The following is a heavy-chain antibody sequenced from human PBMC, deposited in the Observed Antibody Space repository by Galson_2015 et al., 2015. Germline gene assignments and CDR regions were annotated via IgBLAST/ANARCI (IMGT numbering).Heavy chain of an antibody. V-gene: IGHV3-33*08. Sequence: LRLSCAASGFTFSSYGMPWVRQAPGKGLEWVAVIWYDGSNKYYADSVKGRFTISRDNSKNTLYLQMNSLRAEDTAVYYCARANYYVERALDPWGQGTLVTVSS. CDR1: GFTFSSYG. CDR3: ARANYYVERALDP. J-gene: IGHJ5*02. D-gene: IGHD3-10*02. CDR2: IWYDGSNK.